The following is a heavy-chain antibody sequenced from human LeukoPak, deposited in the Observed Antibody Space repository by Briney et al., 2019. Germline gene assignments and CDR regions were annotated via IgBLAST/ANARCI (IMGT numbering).Heavy chain of an antibody. CDR3: ARAPYSSSWYFDY. D-gene: IGHD6-13*01. V-gene: IGHV3-66*01. Sequence: GGSLRLSCAASGFTFSTNYMSWVRQAPGKGLEWVSVIYSGGSTYYADSVKGRFTISRDNSKNTLYLQMNSLRAEDTAVYYCARAPYSSSWYFDYWGQGTLVTVSS. CDR2: IYSGGST. CDR1: GFTFSTNY. J-gene: IGHJ4*02.